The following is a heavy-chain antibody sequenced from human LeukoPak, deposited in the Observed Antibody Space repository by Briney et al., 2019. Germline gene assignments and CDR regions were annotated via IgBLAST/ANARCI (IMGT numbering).Heavy chain of an antibody. CDR3: ARRGVVWLLLDNNWFDP. CDR1: GGSFSGYY. J-gene: IGHJ5*02. V-gene: IGHV4-34*01. Sequence: SETLSLACAVYGGSFSGYYWSWIRQPPGKGLEWIGEINHSGSTNYNPSLKSRVTISVDTSKNQFSLKLSSVTAADTAVYYCARRGVVWLLLDNNWFDPWGQGTLVTVSS. D-gene: IGHD3-22*01. CDR2: INHSGST.